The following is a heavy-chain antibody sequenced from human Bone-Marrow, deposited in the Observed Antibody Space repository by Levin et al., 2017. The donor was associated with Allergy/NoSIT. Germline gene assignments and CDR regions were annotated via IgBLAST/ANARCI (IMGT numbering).Heavy chain of an antibody. J-gene: IGHJ6*02. D-gene: IGHD3-16*01. CDR1: GFTFSSYA. CDR3: AKEGRSGGDYYYYYGMDV. CDR2: ISASGGDT. V-gene: IGHV3-23*01. Sequence: GGSLRLSCEVSGFTFSSYAISWVRQAPGKGLEWVSSISASGGDTYYADSVKGRSTISRDNSKNTVSLQMNSLRAEDTAVYYCAKEGRSGGDYYYYYGMDVWGQGTTVTVSS.